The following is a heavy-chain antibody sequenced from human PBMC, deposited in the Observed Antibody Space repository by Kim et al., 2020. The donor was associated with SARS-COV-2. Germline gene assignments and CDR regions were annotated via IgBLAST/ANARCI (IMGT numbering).Heavy chain of an antibody. J-gene: IGHJ6*03. V-gene: IGHV3-23*01. CDR2: IPAGAHYT. CDR3: AKDGHYMDWYYYMDV. CDR1: GFSFSSHA. D-gene: IGHD4-17*01. Sequence: GGSLRLSCEASGFSFSSHAMTWVRQAPGMGLEWVSTIPAGAHYTMYADSVKGRFTISRDNSKNTLYLQMNSLRAEDTAIYHCAKDGHYMDWYYYMDVWGKGTTVTVSS.